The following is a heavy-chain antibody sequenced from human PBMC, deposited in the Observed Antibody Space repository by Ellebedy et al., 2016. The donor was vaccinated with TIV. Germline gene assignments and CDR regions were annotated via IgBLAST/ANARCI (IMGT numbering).Heavy chain of an antibody. CDR1: GCSISSGGYY. CDR2: IDYSGST. D-gene: IGHD1-26*01. V-gene: IGHV4-31*03. J-gene: IGHJ5*02. CDR3: ARYRGNNWFNP. Sequence: MPSETLSLTCTVSGCSISSGGYYWSWIRQHPGKGLEWIGYIDYSGSTYYHPSLKSRVTISVDTSKNQFSLKLSSVTAADTAVYYCARYRGNNWFNPWGQGTLVTVSS.